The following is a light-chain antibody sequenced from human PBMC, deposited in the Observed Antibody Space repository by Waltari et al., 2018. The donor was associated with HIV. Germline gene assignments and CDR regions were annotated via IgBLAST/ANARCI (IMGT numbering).Light chain of an antibody. Sequence: QTVVTQEPSFSVSPGGTVTLTCGLSHGSVSTSYHPSWYQQTPGQAPRTLIYSTNTRSSGVPDRFSGSILGNKAALTITGAQADDESDYYCVLYMGSGICVFGGGTKLTVL. V-gene: IGLV8-61*01. CDR2: STN. CDR3: VLYMGSGICV. CDR1: HGSVSTSYH. J-gene: IGLJ2*01.